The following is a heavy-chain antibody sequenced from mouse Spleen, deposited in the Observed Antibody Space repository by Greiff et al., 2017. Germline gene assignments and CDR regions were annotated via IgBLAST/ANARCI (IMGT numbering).Heavy chain of an antibody. CDR1: GYTFTSYW. V-gene: IGHV1-64*01. D-gene: IGHD2-1*01. J-gene: IGHJ2*01. CDR3: ARSGNYGNFELDY. CDR2: IHPNSGST. Sequence: QVQLQQPGAELVKPGASVKLSCKASGYTFTSYWMHWVKQRPGQGLEWIGMIHPNSGSTNYNEKFKSKATLTVDKSSSTAYMQLSSLTSEDSAVXYCARSGNYGNFELDYRGQGTPLPVSS.